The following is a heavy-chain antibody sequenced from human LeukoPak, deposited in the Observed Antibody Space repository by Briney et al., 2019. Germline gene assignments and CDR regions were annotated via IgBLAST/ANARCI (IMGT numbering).Heavy chain of an antibody. CDR1: GFTFSSYG. J-gene: IGHJ4*02. CDR2: IRYDGSNK. V-gene: IGHV3-30*02. CDR3: AKEGTDYVWGSYRSYFDY. D-gene: IGHD3-16*02. Sequence: GESLRLSCAASGFTFSSYGMHWVRQAPGKGLEWVAFIRYDGSNKYYADSVKGRFTISRDNSKNTLYLQMNSLRAEDTAVYYCAKEGTDYVWGSYRSYFDYWGQGTLVTVSS.